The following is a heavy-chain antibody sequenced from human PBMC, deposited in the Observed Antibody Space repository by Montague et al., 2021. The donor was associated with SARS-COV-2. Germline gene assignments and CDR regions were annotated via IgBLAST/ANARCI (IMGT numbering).Heavy chain of an antibody. CDR2: INHSGST. V-gene: IGHV4-34*01. CDR3: ARGHVTISGVLIMLPAAGALDI. CDR1: GGSFSGYY. Sequence: SETLSLTCAVYGGSFSGYYWSWIRQPPGKGLEWIGEINHSGSTNYNPSLKSRVTISVDTSKNQFSLKLNSVSAADTAVYYCARGHVTISGVLIMLPAAGALDIWGQGTTVTVSS. D-gene: IGHD3-3*02. J-gene: IGHJ3*02.